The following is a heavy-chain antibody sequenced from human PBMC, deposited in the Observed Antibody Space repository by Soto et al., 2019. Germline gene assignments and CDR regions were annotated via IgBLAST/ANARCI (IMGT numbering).Heavy chain of an antibody. Sequence: TLSLTCAISGDSVSSNSAAWNWIRQSPSRGLEWLGRTYYRSKWYNDYAVSVKSRITINPDTSKNQFSLQLNSVTPEDTAMYYCARGRAIVVVPAAINWFDPWGQGTLVTVSS. D-gene: IGHD2-2*02. CDR3: ARGRAIVVVPAAINWFDP. V-gene: IGHV6-1*01. CDR1: GDSVSSNSAA. J-gene: IGHJ5*02. CDR2: TYYRSKWYN.